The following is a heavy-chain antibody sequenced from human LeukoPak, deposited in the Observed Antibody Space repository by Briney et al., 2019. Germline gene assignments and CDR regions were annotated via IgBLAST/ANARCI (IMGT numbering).Heavy chain of an antibody. J-gene: IGHJ2*01. CDR1: GFTFDDYA. CDR2: ISWNIGSI. V-gene: IGHV3-9*01. D-gene: IGHD3-10*01. CDR3: AKDYGSGSPYWYFDL. Sequence: SGGSLRLSCAASGFTFDDYAMHWVRQAPGKGLEWGSGISWNIGSIGYADSVKGRFNISRDNAKNSLYLQMNRLRAEDTALYYCAKDYGSGSPYWYFDLWGRGTLVTVSS.